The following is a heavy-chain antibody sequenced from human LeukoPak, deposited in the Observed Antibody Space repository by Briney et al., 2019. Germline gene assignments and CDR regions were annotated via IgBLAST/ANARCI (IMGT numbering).Heavy chain of an antibody. CDR3: TTGSW. J-gene: IGHJ4*02. V-gene: IGHV3-15*01. CDR1: GLTFSKAR. CDR2: IKSKTDGSTT. Sequence: PGGSLRPACAASGLTFSKARLSRGCPAPRKGLEWVGRIKSKTDGSTTDYAAPVKGRFTISRDDSKNMVQLQMNSLKTDDTGVYFSTTGSWWGQGTLVTVSS.